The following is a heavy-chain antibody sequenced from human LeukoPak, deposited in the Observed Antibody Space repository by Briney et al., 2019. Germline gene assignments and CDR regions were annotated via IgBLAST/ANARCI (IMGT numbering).Heavy chain of an antibody. Sequence: GGSLRLSCAASGFTFSSYGMHWVRQAPGKGLEWVAFIRYDGSNKYYADSVKGRFTISRDNSKNTLYLQMNSLRAEDTAVYYCAKDKGSGTAAGTLVDYWGQGTLVTVSS. J-gene: IGHJ4*02. CDR2: IRYDGSNK. D-gene: IGHD6-13*01. CDR1: GFTFSSYG. CDR3: AKDKGSGTAAGTLVDY. V-gene: IGHV3-30*02.